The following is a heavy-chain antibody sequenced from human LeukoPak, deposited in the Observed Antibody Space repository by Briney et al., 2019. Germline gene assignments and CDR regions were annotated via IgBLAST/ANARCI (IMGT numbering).Heavy chain of an antibody. CDR2: ISGSGGST. D-gene: IGHD3-10*02. J-gene: IGHJ6*04. Sequence: GGTLRLSCTASGFTFSSYGMSWVRQAPGKGLEWVSGISGSGGSTNYADSVKGRFTISRDNAKNSLYLQMNSLRAGDTAVYYCAELGITMIGGVWGKGTTVTISS. CDR3: AELGITMIGGV. CDR1: GFTFSSYG. V-gene: IGHV3-23*01.